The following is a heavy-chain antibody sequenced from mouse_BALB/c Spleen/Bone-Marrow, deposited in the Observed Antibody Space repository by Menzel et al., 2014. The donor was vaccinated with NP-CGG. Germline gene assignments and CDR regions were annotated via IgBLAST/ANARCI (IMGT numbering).Heavy chain of an antibody. D-gene: IGHD1-1*01. V-gene: IGHV14-3*02. Sequence: VHVKQSGAELVKPGASVKLSCTASGFNIKDTYMHWVKQRPEQGLEWIGRIDPANGNTKYGPKFQGKATITADTSSNTAYLQLSSLTSEDTAVYYCASYYYGSSRFAYWGQGTLVTVSA. CDR1: GFNIKDTY. CDR3: ASYYYGSSRFAY. CDR2: IDPANGNT. J-gene: IGHJ3*01.